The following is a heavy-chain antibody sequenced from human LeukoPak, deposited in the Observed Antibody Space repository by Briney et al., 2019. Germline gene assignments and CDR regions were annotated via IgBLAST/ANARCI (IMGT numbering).Heavy chain of an antibody. J-gene: IGHJ4*02. CDR3: AGTGSYDSNGLDS. CDR2: IYYSGST. V-gene: IGHV4-59*08. Sequence: KPSETLSLTCTVSGGSISSYYWTWIRQPPGKGLEWIGYIYYSGSTNYNPSLKSRVTMSVDTSKNQFSLRLSSVTAADTAVYYCAGTGSYDSNGLDSWGQGTLVTVSS. D-gene: IGHD3-22*01. CDR1: GGSISSYY.